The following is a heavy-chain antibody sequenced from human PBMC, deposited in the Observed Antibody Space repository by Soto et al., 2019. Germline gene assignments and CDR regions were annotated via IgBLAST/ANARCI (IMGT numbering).Heavy chain of an antibody. CDR2: IYTRGST. J-gene: IGHJ4*02. CDR3: ARMGLTYYYDSSGYEGFDY. D-gene: IGHD3-22*01. Sequence: QVRLQESGPDLVKPPGPLSLTGTVPGASISSYSWSGFRQPAGKGLEWIGRIYTRGSTNYTPPLKSRDTMSGDTSKNQFSLKLSSVTAADTAVYYCARMGLTYYYDSSGYEGFDYWGQGTLVTVSS. V-gene: IGHV4-4*07. CDR1: GASISSYS.